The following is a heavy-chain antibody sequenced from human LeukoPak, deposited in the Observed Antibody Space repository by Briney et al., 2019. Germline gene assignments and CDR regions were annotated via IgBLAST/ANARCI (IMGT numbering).Heavy chain of an antibody. D-gene: IGHD3-22*01. V-gene: IGHV3-74*01. CDR3: ARTDYYDR. CDR1: GFPFRSNW. J-gene: IGHJ4*02. CDR2: INGDGINT. Sequence: GGSLRLSCAASGFPFRSNWMHCVRQAPGRGLVWVSGINGDGINTNYADSVKGRFTISRDNAKNTLYLQMNSLRGEDTAVYYCARTDYYDRWGQGTLVTVSS.